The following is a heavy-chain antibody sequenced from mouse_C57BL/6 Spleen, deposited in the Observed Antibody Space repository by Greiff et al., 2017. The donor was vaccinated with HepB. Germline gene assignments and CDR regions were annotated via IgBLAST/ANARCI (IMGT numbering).Heavy chain of an antibody. J-gene: IGHJ3*01. CDR1: GFNIKNTY. Sequence: VQLQQSVAELVRPGASVKLSCTASGFNIKNTYMHWVKQRPEQGLEWIGRIDPANGNTKYAPKFQGKATVTADTSSNTAYLQLSSLTSEDTAIYYCASRIYYDYGGFAYWGQGTLVTVSA. V-gene: IGHV14-3*01. CDR2: IDPANGNT. CDR3: ASRIYYDYGGFAY. D-gene: IGHD2-4*01.